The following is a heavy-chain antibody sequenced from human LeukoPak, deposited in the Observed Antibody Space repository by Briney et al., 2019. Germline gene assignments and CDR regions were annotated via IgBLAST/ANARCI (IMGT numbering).Heavy chain of an antibody. CDR1: GGTFSSYA. D-gene: IGHD6-19*01. V-gene: IGHV1-69*13. J-gene: IGHJ3*02. CDR3: ARGFTSSGWSPDAFDI. CDR2: IIPIFGTA. Sequence: GASVKVSCKASGGTFSSYAISWVRQAPGQGLEWMGGIIPIFGTANYAQKFQGRVTITADESTSTAYMELSSLRSEDTAVYYCARGFTSSGWSPDAFDIWGQGTMVTVSS.